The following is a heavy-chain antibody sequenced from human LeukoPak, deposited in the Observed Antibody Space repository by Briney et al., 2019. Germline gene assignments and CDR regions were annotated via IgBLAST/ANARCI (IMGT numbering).Heavy chain of an antibody. CDR3: ARVQLPDVTGAFDI. D-gene: IGHD5-24*01. J-gene: IGHJ3*02. V-gene: IGHV4-4*07. Sequence: PSETLSLTCTVFGDSISSYYWSWIRQAAGKGLEWIGRIHTNGRIDYNPSLKSRVSMPIDTSKNRFSLKVTSVTAADTAVYYCARVQLPDVTGAFDIWGQGTMVTVSS. CDR2: IHTNGRI. CDR1: GDSISSYY.